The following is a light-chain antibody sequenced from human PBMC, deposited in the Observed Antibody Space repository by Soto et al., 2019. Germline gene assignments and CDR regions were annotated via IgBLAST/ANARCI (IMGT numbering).Light chain of an antibody. J-gene: IGKJ1*01. V-gene: IGKV1-6*01. CDR1: RDIGSD. CDR2: AAS. Sequence: QITPSPSPLSASVGGRVTLTCRASRDIGSDLSWYQQKPGKAPTLLIYAASNLQSGVPSRFRGSRSGTEFTLTISCLQSEDFATYYCQHYYSYPWTFGQGTKVDIK. CDR3: QHYYSYPWT.